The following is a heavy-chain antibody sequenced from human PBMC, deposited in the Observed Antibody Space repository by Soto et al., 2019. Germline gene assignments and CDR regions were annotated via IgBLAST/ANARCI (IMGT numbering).Heavy chain of an antibody. CDR3: ARLTYCGTECYFDY. J-gene: IGHJ4*02. CDR2: IFPPDSET. D-gene: IGHD2-21*01. V-gene: IGHV5-51*01. Sequence: GESLKISCQVFGYNFGTYNIAWVRQMPGKGLEWMGIIFPPDSETRYSPSFQGQVTFSVDRSMNTAYLEWDSLEASDTAMYFCARLTYCGTECYFDYWGQGTLVTVSS. CDR1: GYNFGTYN.